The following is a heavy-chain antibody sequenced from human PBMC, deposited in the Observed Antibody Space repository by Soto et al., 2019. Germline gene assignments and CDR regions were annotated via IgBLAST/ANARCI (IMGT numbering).Heavy chain of an antibody. D-gene: IGHD3-16*02. CDR3: ARGHSLGHYDYVWGSYRPDAFDI. Sequence: QLQLQESGPGLVKPSQTLSLTCTVSGGSISSGGYYWSWIRQHPGKGLEWIGYIYYSGSTYYNPPLERRVTISVDTSKNQFSLKLSSVTAADTAVYYCARGHSLGHYDYVWGSYRPDAFDIWGQGTMVTVSS. CDR1: GGSISSGGYY. V-gene: IGHV4-31*03. J-gene: IGHJ3*02. CDR2: IYYSGST.